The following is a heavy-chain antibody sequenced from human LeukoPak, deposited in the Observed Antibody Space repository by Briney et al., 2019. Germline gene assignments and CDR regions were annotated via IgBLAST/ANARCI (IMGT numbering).Heavy chain of an antibody. Sequence: GESLKISCKGSGYSFTSYWIGWVRQMPGKGLEWMGIIYPGDSDTRYSPSFQGQVTISADKSIGTAYLQWSSLKASDTAMYYCARRRGSGSYSSTHFDYWGQGTLVTVSS. V-gene: IGHV5-51*01. D-gene: IGHD3-10*01. CDR3: ARRRGSGSYSSTHFDY. CDR1: GYSFTSYW. CDR2: IYPGDSDT. J-gene: IGHJ4*02.